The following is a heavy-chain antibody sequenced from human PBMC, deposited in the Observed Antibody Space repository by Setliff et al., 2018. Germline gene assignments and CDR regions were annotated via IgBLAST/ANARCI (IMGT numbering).Heavy chain of an antibody. CDR1: GFTVSRYW. D-gene: IGHD3-16*01. J-gene: IGHJ4*02. CDR3: ARDWGEY. Sequence: GGSLRLSCSASGFTVSRYWMSWVRQAPGKGLEWVANIKQDGSEKDYVDSVKGRFTIARDNAKNSLYVQMNSLRAEDTAVYYCARDWGEYWGQGTLVTVSS. V-gene: IGHV3-7*01. CDR2: IKQDGSEK.